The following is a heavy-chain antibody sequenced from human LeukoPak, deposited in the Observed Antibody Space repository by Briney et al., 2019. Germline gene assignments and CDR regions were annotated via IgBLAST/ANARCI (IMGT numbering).Heavy chain of an antibody. Sequence: ASVKVSCKASGYTFTSYGISWVRQATGQGLEWMGWMNPNSGNTGYAQKFQGRVTITRNTSISTAYMELSSLRSEDTAVYYCARYSSSWYGNYYYYYMDVWGKGTTVTVSS. V-gene: IGHV1-8*03. CDR2: MNPNSGNT. J-gene: IGHJ6*03. CDR3: ARYSSSWYGNYYYYYMDV. CDR1: GYTFTSYG. D-gene: IGHD6-13*01.